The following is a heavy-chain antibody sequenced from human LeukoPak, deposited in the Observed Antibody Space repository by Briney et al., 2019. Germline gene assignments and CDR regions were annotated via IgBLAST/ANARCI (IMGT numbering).Heavy chain of an antibody. CDR2: IKEDGSEE. CDR3: TRDPRHFDS. Sequence: GGSLRLSCAASGFTFSNYWMNWVRQAPGKGLEWVASIKEDGSEEYYVDSVKGRFTISRDNAKNSLYLQMSSLRVEDTAVYYCTRDPRHFDSCGQGTLVTVSS. CDR1: GFTFSNYW. D-gene: IGHD6-6*01. J-gene: IGHJ5*01. V-gene: IGHV3-7*01.